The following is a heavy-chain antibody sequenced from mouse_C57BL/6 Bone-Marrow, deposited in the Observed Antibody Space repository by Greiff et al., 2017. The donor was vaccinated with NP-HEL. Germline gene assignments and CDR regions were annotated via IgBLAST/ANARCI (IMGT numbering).Heavy chain of an antibody. Sequence: EVQLVESGGGLVQPGGSLKLSCAASGFTFSDYYMYWVRQTPEKRLEWVAYISNGGGSTYYPDTVKGRFTISRDNAKNTRYLQMSRLKSEDTAMYYCARRGGFDYGSSPFDYWGQGTTLTVSS. V-gene: IGHV5-12*01. CDR2: ISNGGGST. J-gene: IGHJ2*01. CDR1: GFTFSDYY. CDR3: ARRGGFDYGSSPFDY. D-gene: IGHD1-1*01.